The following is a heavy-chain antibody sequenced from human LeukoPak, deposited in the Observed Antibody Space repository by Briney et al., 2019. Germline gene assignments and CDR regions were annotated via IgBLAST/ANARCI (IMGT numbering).Heavy chain of an antibody. CDR3: ARALITMVRGVTDWFDP. Sequence: SETLSLTCTVSGGSISCGGYYWSWIRQHPGKGLEWIGYIYYSGSTYYNPSLKSRVTISVDTSKNQFSLKLSSVTAADTAVYYCARALITMVRGVTDWFDPWGQGTLVTVSS. CDR1: GGSISCGGYY. J-gene: IGHJ5*02. D-gene: IGHD3-10*01. V-gene: IGHV4-31*03. CDR2: IYYSGST.